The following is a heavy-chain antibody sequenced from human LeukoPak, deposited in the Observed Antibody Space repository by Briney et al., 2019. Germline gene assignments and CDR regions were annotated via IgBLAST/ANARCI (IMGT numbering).Heavy chain of an antibody. CDR1: W. D-gene: IGHD5-18*01. CDR3: ARLPALAYYFDS. V-gene: IGHV5-51*01. Sequence: WIXWVRQMPGKGLEWMAIIHPGDSDTRYGPSFQGQVTISADKSITTAYLQWSTLKASDTAMYYCARLPALAYYFDSWGQGTLVTVSS. CDR2: IHPGDSDT. J-gene: IGHJ4*02.